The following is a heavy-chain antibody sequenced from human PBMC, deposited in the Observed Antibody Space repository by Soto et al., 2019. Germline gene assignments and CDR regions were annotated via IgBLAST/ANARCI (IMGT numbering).Heavy chain of an antibody. D-gene: IGHD3-10*01. Sequence: EVQLVESGGDLVQPGGSLRLSCIDSGFAFTNSCIHWVRQAPGKGLVWVSRVCSEERGTGYADSVRGRFTISRDNAQNTVFLQMNSLRAEDTALYYCARDSGYGSASSVNHDFDYWGQGSLVTVSS. CDR3: ARDSGYGSASSVNHDFDY. CDR1: GFAFTNSC. CDR2: VCSEERGT. V-gene: IGHV3-74*01. J-gene: IGHJ4*02.